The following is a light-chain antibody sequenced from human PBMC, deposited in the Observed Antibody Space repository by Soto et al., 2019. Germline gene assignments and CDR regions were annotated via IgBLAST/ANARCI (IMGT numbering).Light chain of an antibody. CDR3: QQYYSSPWT. V-gene: IGKV4-1*01. CDR1: QSVLYSSNNKNY. Sequence: DIVMTQSPDSLAVSLGERATINCKSSQSVLYSSNNKNYLAWYQQKPGQPPKLLIYWASTRESGVPDRFSGSGCGTDFTLNISSLQAEDVAVYYCQQYYSSPWTFGQGTKVEIK. CDR2: WAS. J-gene: IGKJ1*01.